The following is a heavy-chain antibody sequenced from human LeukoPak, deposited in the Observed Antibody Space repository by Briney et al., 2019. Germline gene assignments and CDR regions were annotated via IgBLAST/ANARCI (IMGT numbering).Heavy chain of an antibody. CDR3: ARDPSMVRGEKTPYFDY. CDR2: IIPIFATA. V-gene: IGHV1-69*13. Sequence: SVKVSCKASGGTFSSLAIHWVRQAPGQGLEWMGGIIPIFATADSAQKFQGRVTITADESTSTAYMELSSLRSEDTAVYYCARDPSMVRGEKTPYFDYWGQGTLVTVSS. J-gene: IGHJ4*02. CDR1: GGTFSSLA. D-gene: IGHD3-10*01.